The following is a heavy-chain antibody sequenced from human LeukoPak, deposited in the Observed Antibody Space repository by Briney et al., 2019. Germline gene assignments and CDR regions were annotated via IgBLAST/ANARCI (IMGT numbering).Heavy chain of an antibody. D-gene: IGHD2-15*01. CDR1: GGSFRGYY. CDR3: ARGRYCSGGSCYSVIQH. V-gene: IGHV4-34*01. Sequence: SETLSLTCAVYGGSFRGYYWSWIRQPPGKGLEWIGEINHSGSTNYNPSLKSRVTISVDTSKNQFSLKLSSVTAADTAVYYCARGRYCSGGSCYSVIQHWGQGTLVTVSS. J-gene: IGHJ1*01. CDR2: INHSGST.